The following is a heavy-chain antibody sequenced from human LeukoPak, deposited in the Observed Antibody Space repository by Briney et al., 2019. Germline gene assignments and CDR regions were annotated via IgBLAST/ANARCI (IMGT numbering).Heavy chain of an antibody. CDR2: FDPEDAET. J-gene: IGHJ5*02. V-gene: IGHV1-24*01. Sequence: ASVKVSCKVSGYTLTELSMHWVRQGPGKGLEWMGDFDPEDAETIYAQKFQGRVTLTEDTSTDTAYMELSSLRSEDTAVYYCAIEGSKSRYFDWLQTWGLGTLVTVSS. D-gene: IGHD3-9*01. CDR3: AIEGSKSRYFDWLQT. CDR1: GYTLTELS.